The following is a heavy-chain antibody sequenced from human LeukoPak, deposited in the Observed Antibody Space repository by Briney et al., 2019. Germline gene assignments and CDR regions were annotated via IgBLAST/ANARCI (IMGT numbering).Heavy chain of an antibody. Sequence: GGSLRLSCAASGFTFSTYAMSWVHQAPGKGLEWVSGLSASGSSTYYADSVQGRITVSRDNSKNTLYLQMNSLRAEDTAVYYCAKHRVSSGYYAPDAFDIWGQGTMVTVSS. J-gene: IGHJ3*02. CDR3: AKHRVSSGYYAPDAFDI. CDR2: LSASGSST. CDR1: GFTFSTYA. V-gene: IGHV3-23*01. D-gene: IGHD3-22*01.